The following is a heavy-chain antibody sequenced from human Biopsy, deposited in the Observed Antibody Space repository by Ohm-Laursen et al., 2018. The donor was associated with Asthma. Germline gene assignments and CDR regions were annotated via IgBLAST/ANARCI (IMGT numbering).Heavy chain of an antibody. V-gene: IGHV3-30*01. CDR3: VRDGTDDAFDI. CDR2: ISKDASTQ. CDR1: GFSFSNFA. D-gene: IGHD1-1*01. Sequence: SLRLSCAASGFSFSNFAIHWVRQAPGKGLEWVGVISKDASTQDYADSVKGRFTMARDNSKNTLDLQMNSLREEDTAVYYCVRDGTDDAFDIWGQGTVDSVSS. J-gene: IGHJ3*02.